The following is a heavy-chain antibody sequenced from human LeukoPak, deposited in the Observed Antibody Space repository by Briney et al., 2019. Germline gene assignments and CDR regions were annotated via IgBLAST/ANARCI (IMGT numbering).Heavy chain of an antibody. Sequence: PSETLSLTCTVSGGSISSYYWSWIRQPAGKGLEWIGRIYTSGSTNYNPSLKSRVTMSVDTSKNQFSLKLSSVTAADTAVYYCARGDYDFWSGYSDAYYMDVWGKGTTVTVSS. V-gene: IGHV4-4*07. D-gene: IGHD3-3*01. CDR1: GGSISSYY. CDR2: IYTSGST. CDR3: ARGDYDFWSGYSDAYYMDV. J-gene: IGHJ6*03.